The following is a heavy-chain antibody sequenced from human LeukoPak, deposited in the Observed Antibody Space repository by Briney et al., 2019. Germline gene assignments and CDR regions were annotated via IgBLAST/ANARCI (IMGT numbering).Heavy chain of an antibody. Sequence: PGGSLRLSCAASGFTFSSYAMSWVRQAPGKGLEWVSAIGGSGGSTYYADSVKGRFTISRDNSKNTLYLQMNSLRAEDTAVHYCAKVRLIAVAGTSDFDYWGQGTLVTVSS. J-gene: IGHJ4*02. CDR3: AKVRLIAVAGTSDFDY. D-gene: IGHD6-19*01. CDR1: GFTFSSYA. CDR2: IGGSGGST. V-gene: IGHV3-23*01.